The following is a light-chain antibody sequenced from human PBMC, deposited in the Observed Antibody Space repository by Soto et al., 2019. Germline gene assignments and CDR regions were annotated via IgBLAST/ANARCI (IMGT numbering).Light chain of an antibody. Sequence: EIVLTQSPVTLSLSPGERATLFCRASQSLSSTYLAWYQQRPGQAPRLLIFGASNRATGIPDRFRGSGSGTEFTLTISSLQSEDFAVYYCQQYNNWPPPITFGQGTRLEIK. CDR1: QSLSSTY. J-gene: IGKJ5*01. V-gene: IGKV3D-15*01. CDR3: QQYNNWPPPIT. CDR2: GAS.